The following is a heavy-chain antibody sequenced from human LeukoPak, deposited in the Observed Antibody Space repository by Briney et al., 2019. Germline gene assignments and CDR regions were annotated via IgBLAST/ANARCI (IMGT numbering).Heavy chain of an antibody. CDR3: ARGSFGGVMAPLRY. D-gene: IGHD3-16*01. CDR1: GGSISSYY. Sequence: PSETLSLICTVCGGSISSYYWSWIRQPPGKGLEGIGYIYYSGSTNYNPSLKSRVTISVDTSKNQFSLKLSSVTAADTAVYYCARGSFGGVMAPLRYWGQGTLVTVSS. V-gene: IGHV4-59*01. CDR2: IYYSGST. J-gene: IGHJ4*02.